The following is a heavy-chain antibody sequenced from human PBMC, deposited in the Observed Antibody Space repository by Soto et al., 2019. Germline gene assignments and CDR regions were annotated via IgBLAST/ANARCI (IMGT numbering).Heavy chain of an antibody. J-gene: IGHJ3*01. V-gene: IGHV3-23*01. CDR2: ISASGDRT. D-gene: IGHD5-12*01. CDR3: EGSWT. Sequence: EVQLLVSGGGSAQPGGSLRLSCEVSGFTLTNYAMSWVRQTPGKGLEWVSQISASGDRTYYADSVKCRFTISKDFSKNTLFLQMNSLRGEDSAVYYCEGSWTWGQGTMVTVSS. CDR1: GFTLTNYA.